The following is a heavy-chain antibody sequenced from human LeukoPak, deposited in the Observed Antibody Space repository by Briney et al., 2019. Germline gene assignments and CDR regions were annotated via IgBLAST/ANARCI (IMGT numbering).Heavy chain of an antibody. CDR1: GFTFEDYG. CDR2: INWHGGST. CDR3: ARANYSPYYFDY. J-gene: IGHJ4*02. V-gene: IGHV3-20*04. Sequence: GGSLRLSCVASGFTFEDYGMSWVRQPAGKGLEWVSSINWHGGSTHYAESVKGRFTISRDNAKNTLFLQMNSLRAEDTALYYCARANYSPYYFDYWGQGTLVTVSS. D-gene: IGHD4-11*01.